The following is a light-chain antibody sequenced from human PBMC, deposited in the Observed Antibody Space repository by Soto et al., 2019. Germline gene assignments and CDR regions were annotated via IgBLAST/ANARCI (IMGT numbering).Light chain of an antibody. V-gene: IGLV2-14*01. CDR3: SSYTIANTLM. CDR2: EVT. CDR1: NSDVGGHNY. Sequence: QSVLAQPASVSGSPGQSITISCTGTNSDVGGHNYVSWYQRHPGKTPKLLIYEVTIRPSGVSDRFSGSKSGNTASLTISGLQDEDEADYFCSSYTIANTLMFGGGTKLTVL. J-gene: IGLJ3*02.